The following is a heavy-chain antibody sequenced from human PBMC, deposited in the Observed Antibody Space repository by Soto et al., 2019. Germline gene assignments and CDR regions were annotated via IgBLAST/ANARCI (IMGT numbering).Heavy chain of an antibody. CDR3: ARAIGADFFDY. D-gene: IGHD6-25*01. J-gene: IGHJ4*02. CDR1: GFTFSNYV. Sequence: EVQMLESGGGLVQPGGSLRLSCTASGFTFSNYVMSWVRQAPGMGLEWVSTISDSGVNTFFGDSMKDRFTISRDNSKSTVYLQLNTVRAEDTAIYYCARAIGADFFDYWGQGTLVTVSS. CDR2: ISDSGVNT. V-gene: IGHV3-23*01.